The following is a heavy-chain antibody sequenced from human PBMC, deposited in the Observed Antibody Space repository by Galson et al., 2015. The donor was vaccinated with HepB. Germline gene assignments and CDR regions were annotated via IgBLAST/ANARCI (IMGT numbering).Heavy chain of an antibody. J-gene: IGHJ3*02. CDR2: ISSSSSYI. CDR3: AREGLSPDWGSSRWAFDI. D-gene: IGHD3/OR15-3a*01. V-gene: IGHV3-21*01. CDR1: GFTFSSYS. Sequence: SLRLSCAASGFTFSSYSMNWVRQAPGKGLEWVSSISSSSSYIYYADSVKGRFTISRDNAKNSLYLQMNSLRAEDTAVYYCAREGLSPDWGSSRWAFDIWGQGTMVTVSS.